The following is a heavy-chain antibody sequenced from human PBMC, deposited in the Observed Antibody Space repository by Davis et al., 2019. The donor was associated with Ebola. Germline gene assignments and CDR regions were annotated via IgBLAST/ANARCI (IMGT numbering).Heavy chain of an antibody. Sequence: ASVRVSCKASGYTFTSYAMHWVRQAPGQRLEWMGWINAGNGNTKYSQKFQGRVTMTTDTSTSTAYMELRSLRSDDTAVYYCAREPSKQLFNYYYGMDVWGQGTTVTVSS. V-gene: IGHV1-3*01. CDR1: GYTFTSYA. CDR2: INAGNGNT. J-gene: IGHJ6*02. D-gene: IGHD2-21*01. CDR3: AREPSKQLFNYYYGMDV.